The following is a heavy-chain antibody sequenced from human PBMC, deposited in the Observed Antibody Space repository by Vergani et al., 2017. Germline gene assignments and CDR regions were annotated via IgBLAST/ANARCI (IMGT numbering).Heavy chain of an antibody. CDR3: ALVVTQVPSTSHLYYMDV. Sequence: QVQLQESGPGVVKPSQTLSLTCAVSGGSISSGDHCWTWIRQRPGKGLEWIGYIFYSGTTYDNPSLRSRLTISVDTSQNQFSLKLRSVTAADTAVYYCALVVTQVPSTSHLYYMDVLGKGTTVVVSS. V-gene: IGHV4-31*11. D-gene: IGHD3-22*01. CDR2: IFYSGTT. CDR1: GGSISSGDHC. J-gene: IGHJ6*03.